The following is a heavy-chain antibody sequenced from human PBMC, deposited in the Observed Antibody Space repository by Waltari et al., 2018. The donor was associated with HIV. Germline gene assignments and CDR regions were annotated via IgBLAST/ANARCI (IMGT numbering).Heavy chain of an antibody. CDR3: ARGGSSGYYIDY. J-gene: IGHJ4*02. CDR2: IYYSGST. V-gene: IGHV4-31*03. D-gene: IGHD3-22*01. CDR1: GGSISSGGYY. Sequence: QVQLQESGPGLVKPSQTLSLTCTVSGGSISSGGYYWSWIRQHPGKGLEWIGYIYYSGSTYYNPSLKSRVTISVDTSKNQFSLKLSAVTAADTAVYYCARGGSSGYYIDYWGQGTLVTVSS.